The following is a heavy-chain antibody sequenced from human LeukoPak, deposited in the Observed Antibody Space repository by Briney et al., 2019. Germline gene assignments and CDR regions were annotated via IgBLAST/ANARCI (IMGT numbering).Heavy chain of an antibody. V-gene: IGHV1-69*02. J-gene: IGHJ6*03. Sequence: ASVKVSCKASGGTFSSYTISWVRQAPGQRLEWMGRIIPILGIASYAQKFQGRVTITADKSTSTAYMELSSLRSEDTAVYYCASTFFSSGYYYMDVWGKGTTVTVSS. CDR2: IIPILGIA. D-gene: IGHD3-22*01. CDR1: GGTFSSYT. CDR3: ASTFFSSGYYYMDV.